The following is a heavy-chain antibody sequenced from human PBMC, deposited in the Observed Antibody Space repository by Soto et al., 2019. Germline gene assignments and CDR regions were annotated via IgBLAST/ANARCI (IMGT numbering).Heavy chain of an antibody. D-gene: IGHD5-12*01. CDR1: GGTFSSYA. CDR2: IIPIFGTA. J-gene: IGHJ4*02. CDR3: SVSRGYDRFDY. Sequence: SVKVSCKASGGTFSSYAISWVRQAPGQGLEWMGGIIPIFGTANYAQKFQGRVTITADESTSTAYMELSSLRSEDTAVYYCSVSRGYDRFDYWGQGTLVTVSS. V-gene: IGHV1-69*13.